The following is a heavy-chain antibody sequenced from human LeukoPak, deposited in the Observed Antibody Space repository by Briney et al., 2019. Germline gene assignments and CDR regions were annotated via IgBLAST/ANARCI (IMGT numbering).Heavy chain of an antibody. V-gene: IGHV3-48*02. CDR2: INSGSSTM. CDR3: ARVIAVVRGGSLSYYYAMDV. D-gene: IGHD3-10*01. J-gene: IGHJ6*02. Sequence: TGGSLRLSCAASGVTLIIYSMTWVRQAPGKGLEWVSYINSGSSTMYYADSVKGRFTISRDNGKTSLYLQMNSLRDEDTAVYYCARVIAVVRGGSLSYYYAMDVWGQGTTVTVSS. CDR1: GVTLIIYS.